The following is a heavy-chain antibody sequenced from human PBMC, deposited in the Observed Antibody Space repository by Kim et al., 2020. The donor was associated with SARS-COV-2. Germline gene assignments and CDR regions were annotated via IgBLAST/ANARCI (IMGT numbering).Heavy chain of an antibody. Sequence: GGSLRLSCAASGFTFRSYSMNWVRQAPGKGLEWVSHINSSSSTTYYADSVKGRFTISRDNAKNLLYLQMNSLRAEDTAVYYCARAGRDLRYFDSTGYNDYGKDVWGQGTTVIVSS. CDR2: INSSSSTT. J-gene: IGHJ6*02. CDR1: GFTFRSYS. V-gene: IGHV3-48*01. D-gene: IGHD3-9*01. CDR3: ARAGRDLRYFDSTGYNDYGKDV.